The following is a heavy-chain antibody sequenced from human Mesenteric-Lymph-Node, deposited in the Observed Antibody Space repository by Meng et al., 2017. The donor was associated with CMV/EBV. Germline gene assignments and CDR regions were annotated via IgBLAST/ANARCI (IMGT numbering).Heavy chain of an antibody. CDR3: ARSLGYCSSTSCSWDGMDV. CDR2: IYPGDSDT. V-gene: IGHV5-51*01. J-gene: IGHJ6*02. D-gene: IGHD2-2*01. CDR1: GYSFTSYR. Sequence: GGSLRLSCKASGYSFTSYRIAWVRQMPGKGLEWMGIIYPGDSDTRYSPSFQGQVTISADKSISTAYLQWSSLKASDTAMYYCARSLGYCSSTSCSWDGMDVWGQGTTVTVSS.